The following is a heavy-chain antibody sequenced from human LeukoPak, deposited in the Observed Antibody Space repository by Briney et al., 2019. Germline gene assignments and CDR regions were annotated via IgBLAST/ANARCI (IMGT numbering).Heavy chain of an antibody. Sequence: GGSLRLSCAASGFTFSSYSMNWVRQAPGKGLEWVSYICSSSSTIYYADSVKGRFTISRDNSKNTLYLQMNSLRAEDTAVYYCARCSGYGMDVWGQGTTVTVSS. D-gene: IGHD3-10*02. V-gene: IGHV3-48*01. CDR1: GFTFSSYS. J-gene: IGHJ6*02. CDR3: ARCSGYGMDV. CDR2: ICSSSSTI.